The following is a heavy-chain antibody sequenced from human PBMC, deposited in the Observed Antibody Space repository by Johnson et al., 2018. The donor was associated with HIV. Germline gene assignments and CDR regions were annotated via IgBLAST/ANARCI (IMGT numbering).Heavy chain of an antibody. CDR3: ARDPSYDMAHTDGFDI. CDR2: ISYDGSNK. V-gene: IGHV3-30-3*01. J-gene: IGHJ3*02. D-gene: IGHD3-22*01. CDR1: GFTFSSYA. Sequence: QVQLVESGGGVVQPGRSLRLSCAASGFTFSSYAMHWVRQAPGKGLEWVAVISYDGSNKYYADSVKGRFTISRDTSKDTLYLQMNSLRAEDTAGYYCARDPSYDMAHTDGFDIWGQGTMVTVSS.